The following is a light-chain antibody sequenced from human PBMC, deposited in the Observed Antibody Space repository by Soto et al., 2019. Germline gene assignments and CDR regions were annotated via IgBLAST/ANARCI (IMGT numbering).Light chain of an antibody. V-gene: IGLV2-14*01. CDR3: NSYTSSSTVV. Sequence: QPVLTQPASVSGSPGQSITISCTGTSSDVGGYNSVSWYQQYPGKAPKLMIYEVSNRPSGVSNRFSGSKSGNTASLTISGLQAEDEADYYCNSYTSSSTVVFGGGTKLTVL. J-gene: IGLJ2*01. CDR2: EVS. CDR1: SSDVGGYNS.